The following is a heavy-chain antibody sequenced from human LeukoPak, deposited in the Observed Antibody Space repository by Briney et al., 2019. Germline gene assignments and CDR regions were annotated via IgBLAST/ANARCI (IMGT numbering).Heavy chain of an antibody. J-gene: IGHJ6*03. CDR1: GGSFSGYY. V-gene: IGHV4-34*01. CDR3: ARVVRPSYYDFWSGYYTAGPSGDYMDV. CDR2: INHSGRT. D-gene: IGHD3-3*01. Sequence: ASETLSLTCAVYGGSFSGYYWSWIRQRPGKGPEWIGEINHSGRTNYNPSLKSRVTISVDTSKNQFSLKLSSVTAADTAVYYCARVVRPSYYDFWSGYYTAGPSGDYMDVWGKGTTVTVSS.